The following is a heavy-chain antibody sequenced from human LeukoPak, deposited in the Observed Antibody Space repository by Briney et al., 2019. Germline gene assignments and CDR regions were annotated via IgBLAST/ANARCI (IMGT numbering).Heavy chain of an antibody. CDR1: GDSISSSSYY. CDR3: ARASKDTAMEIDY. CDR2: IYYSGST. Sequence: SETLSLTCIVSGDSISSSSYYWGWIRQPPGKGLEWIGSIYYSGSTYCNPSLKSRVTISVDTSKNQFSLKLSSVTAADTAVYYCARASKDTAMEIDYWGQGTLVTVSS. V-gene: IGHV4-39*01. D-gene: IGHD5-18*01. J-gene: IGHJ4*02.